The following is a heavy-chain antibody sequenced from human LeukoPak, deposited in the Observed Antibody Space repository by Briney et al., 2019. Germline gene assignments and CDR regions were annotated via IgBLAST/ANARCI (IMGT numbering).Heavy chain of an antibody. V-gene: IGHV4-39*01. CDR1: GGSISSSSYY. CDR3: AKRGSGDGYYFDY. Sequence: SETLSLTSTVSGGSISSSSYYWAWIRQPPGKGLEWIGSMYYSGSTYYNPFLNSRVTISIDTSKNQFSLKLSSVTAADTAVYYCAKRGSGDGYYFDYWGQGTLVTVSS. CDR2: MYYSGST. D-gene: IGHD2-15*01. J-gene: IGHJ4*02.